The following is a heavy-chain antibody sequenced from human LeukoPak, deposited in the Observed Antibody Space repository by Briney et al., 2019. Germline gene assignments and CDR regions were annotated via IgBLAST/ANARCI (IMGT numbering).Heavy chain of an antibody. CDR2: ISGSSSYI. CDR3: ARVRSSGWSLGY. CDR1: GLTFSSYS. J-gene: IGHJ4*02. D-gene: IGHD6-19*01. Sequence: GGSLRLSCAASGLTFSSYSMNWVRQVPGKGLEWVSSISGSSSYIYYADSVKGRFTISRDNAKKSLWLQMNSLRAEDSAVYYCARVRSSGWSLGYWGQGTLVTVSS. V-gene: IGHV3-21*01.